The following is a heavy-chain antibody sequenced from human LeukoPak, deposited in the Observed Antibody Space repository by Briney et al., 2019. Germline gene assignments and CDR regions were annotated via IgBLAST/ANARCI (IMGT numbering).Heavy chain of an antibody. V-gene: IGHV4-59*12. Sequence: SETLSLTCTVSGGSISSYYWSWIRQPPGKGLEWIGYIYYSGSTNYNPSLKSRVTISVDTSKNQFSLKLSSVTAADTAVYYCARERGYSSGWYRDYFDYWGQGTLVTVSS. CDR3: ARERGYSSGWYRDYFDY. J-gene: IGHJ4*02. CDR2: IYYSGST. D-gene: IGHD6-19*01. CDR1: GGSISSYY.